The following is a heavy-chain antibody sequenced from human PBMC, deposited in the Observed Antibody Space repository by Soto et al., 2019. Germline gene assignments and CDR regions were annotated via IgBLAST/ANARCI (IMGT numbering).Heavy chain of an antibody. V-gene: IGHV4-39*01. Sequence: AETLSLTCTVSGGSISSRSYYWGWIRQPPGKGLEWIGSIYYSGSTYYNPSLKSRVTISVDTSKNQFSLKLSSVTAADTAVYYCARQRYYDSSGYYSDYWGQGTLVTVSS. CDR1: GGSISSRSYY. J-gene: IGHJ4*02. D-gene: IGHD3-22*01. CDR3: ARQRYYDSSGYYSDY. CDR2: IYYSGST.